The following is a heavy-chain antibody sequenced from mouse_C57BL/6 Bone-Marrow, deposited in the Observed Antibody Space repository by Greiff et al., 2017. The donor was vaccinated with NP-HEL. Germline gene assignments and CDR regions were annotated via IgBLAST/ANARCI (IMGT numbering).Heavy chain of an antibody. V-gene: IGHV1-9*01. J-gene: IGHJ1*03. CDR3: ARKPSYDYDGGRYFDV. CDR1: GYTFTGYW. CDR2: ILPGSGST. Sequence: QVQLKQSGAELMKPGASVKLSCKATGYTFTGYWIEWVKQRPGHGLEWIGEILPGSGSTNYNEKFKGKATFTADTSSNTAYMQLSSLTTEDSAIYYCARKPSYDYDGGRYFDVWGTGTTVTVSS. D-gene: IGHD2-4*01.